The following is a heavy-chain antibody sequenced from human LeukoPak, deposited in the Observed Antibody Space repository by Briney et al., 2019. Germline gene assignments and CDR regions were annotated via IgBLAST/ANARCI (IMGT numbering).Heavy chain of an antibody. J-gene: IGHJ5*02. D-gene: IGHD3-9*01. CDR1: GYSISSGYF. CDR2: VYHTGAT. Sequence: SETLSLTCGVSGYSISSGYFWVWIRQPPGKGLEWIGSVYHTGATYYNPSLRSPVTISVDTSKNQFSLELNSVTAADTAVYYCARDLGLTISANWFDPWGQGTLVTVSS. CDR3: ARDLGLTISANWFDP. V-gene: IGHV4-38-2*02.